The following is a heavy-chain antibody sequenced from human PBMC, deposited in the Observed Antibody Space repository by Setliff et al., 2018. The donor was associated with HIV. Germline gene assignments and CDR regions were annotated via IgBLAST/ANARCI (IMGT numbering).Heavy chain of an antibody. CDR2: IYYSGTT. CDR1: GGSVSSYY. J-gene: IGHJ4*02. D-gene: IGHD1-26*01. Sequence: PSETLSPTCTVSGGSVSSYYWSWIRQPAGKGLEWIGYIYYSGTTNYNPSLKSRVTISVDTSKNQFSLELNSVTAADTAVYYCARGRGSYWGQGTLVTVSS. V-gene: IGHV4-59*08. CDR3: ARGRGSY.